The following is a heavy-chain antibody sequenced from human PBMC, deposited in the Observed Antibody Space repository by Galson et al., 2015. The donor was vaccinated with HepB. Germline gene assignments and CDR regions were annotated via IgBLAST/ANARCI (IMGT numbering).Heavy chain of an antibody. CDR2: ISAYNGNT. D-gene: IGHD1-20*01. J-gene: IGHJ6*03. V-gene: IGHV1-18*01. CDR3: ARRGITGNWDLFYYYYYYMDV. CDR1: GGTFSSYA. Sequence: SVKVSCKASGGTFSSYAISWVRQAPGQGLEWMGWISAYNGNTNYAQKLQGRVTMTTDTSTSTAYMELRSLRSDDTAVYYCARRGITGNWDLFYYYYYYMDVWGKGTTVTVSS.